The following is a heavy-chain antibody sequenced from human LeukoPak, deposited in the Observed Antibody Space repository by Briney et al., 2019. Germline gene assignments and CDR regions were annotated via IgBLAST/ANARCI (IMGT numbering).Heavy chain of an antibody. J-gene: IGHJ3*02. V-gene: IGHV3-23*01. CDR3: VKCAYSYENDAFDI. CDR2: ISASEP. D-gene: IGHD5-18*01. Sequence: PGGSLRLSCAASGFTFSRLAMTWVRQAPGKGLEWVSTISASEPYYADAVRGRFTISRDNSKNTLYLQMNSLRVEDTAVYYCVKCAYSYENDAFDIWGQGTMVTVSS. CDR1: GFTFSRLA.